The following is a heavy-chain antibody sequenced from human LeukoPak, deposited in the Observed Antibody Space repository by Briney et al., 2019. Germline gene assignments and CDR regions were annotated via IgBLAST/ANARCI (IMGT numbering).Heavy chain of an antibody. CDR2: INWNGGST. J-gene: IGHJ5*02. D-gene: IGHD6-19*01. V-gene: IGHV3-20*04. CDR3: AREGGSGWYSGWFDP. CDR1: GFTFDDYG. Sequence: GGSLRLSCAASGFTFDDYGMSWVRQAPGKGLEWVSGINWNGGSTGYADSVKGRFTISRDNAKNSLYVQMNSLRAEDTALYYCAREGGSGWYSGWFDPWGQGTQVTASS.